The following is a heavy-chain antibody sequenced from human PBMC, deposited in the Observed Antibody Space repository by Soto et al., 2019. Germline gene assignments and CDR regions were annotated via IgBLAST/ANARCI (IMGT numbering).Heavy chain of an antibody. CDR2: VHHSWGS. CDR1: GGSISSYY. V-gene: IGHV4-59*08. Sequence: QVQLQESGPGLVKPSETLSLSCTVSGGSISSYYWSWFRQSPGKRMEWIGYVHHSWGSSYNPSTLRRVPISLDTSKSQFPLKVTAVTATDTAVYYCARQGFGPLHGLVDVWGQGTTVTVSS. CDR3: ARQGFGPLHGLVDV. J-gene: IGHJ6*02. D-gene: IGHD3-10*01.